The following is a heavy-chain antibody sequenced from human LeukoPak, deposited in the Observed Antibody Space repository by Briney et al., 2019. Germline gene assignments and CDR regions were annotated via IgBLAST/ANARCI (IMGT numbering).Heavy chain of an antibody. J-gene: IGHJ4*02. CDR3: ASGYGDYAYYFDY. Sequence: SETLSLTCTVSGGSISSGGYYWSWIRQHPGKGLEWIGYIYYSGSTYYIPSLKSRVTISVDTSKNQFSLKLSSVTAADTAVYYCASGYGDYAYYFDYWGQGTLVTVSS. D-gene: IGHD4-17*01. V-gene: IGHV4-31*03. CDR2: IYYSGST. CDR1: GGSISSGGYY.